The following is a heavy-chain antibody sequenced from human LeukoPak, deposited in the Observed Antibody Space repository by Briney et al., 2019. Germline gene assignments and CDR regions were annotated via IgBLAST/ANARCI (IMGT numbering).Heavy chain of an antibody. CDR1: GFTFSSYA. CDR3: AKNTEAHVIFRD. J-gene: IGHJ4*01. Sequence: GGSLRLSCAASGFTFSSYAMSWVRQAPGKGLEWVAFISWDGNTKYYADSVKGRFTFPKYNTQNALDLQMNSLRADDTAVYYCAKNTEAHVIFRDWGQGTLVTVSS. D-gene: IGHD2-15*01. V-gene: IGHV3-30-3*02. CDR2: ISWDGNTK.